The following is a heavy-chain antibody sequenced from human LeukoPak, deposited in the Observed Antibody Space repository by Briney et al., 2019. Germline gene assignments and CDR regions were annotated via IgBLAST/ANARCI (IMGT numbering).Heavy chain of an antibody. CDR3: ARLWSTDCSGGSCPHQPNS. J-gene: IGHJ4*02. D-gene: IGHD2-15*01. CDR1: GGSFSSYY. CDR2: INHSGST. V-gene: IGHV4-34*01. Sequence: SETLSLTCTVYGGSFSSYYWSWIRQPPEKGLNWIGEINHSGSTNYNPSLKSRVTISVDTSKNQFSLNLRSVTAADTAMYYCARLWSTDCSGGSCPHQPNSWGQGTLVTVSS.